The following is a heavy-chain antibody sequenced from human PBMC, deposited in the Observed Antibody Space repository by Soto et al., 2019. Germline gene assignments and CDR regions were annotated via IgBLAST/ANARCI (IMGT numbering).Heavy chain of an antibody. Sequence: GGSLRLSCAASGFTFSDYYMSWIRQAPGKGLEWVSYISSSSSYTNYADSVKGRFTISRDNAKNSLYLQMNSLRAEDTAVYYCARVGDYDSSGYQGMLDYWGQGTLVTVSS. J-gene: IGHJ4*02. CDR1: GFTFSDYY. V-gene: IGHV3-11*06. D-gene: IGHD3-22*01. CDR3: ARVGDYDSSGYQGMLDY. CDR2: ISSSSSYT.